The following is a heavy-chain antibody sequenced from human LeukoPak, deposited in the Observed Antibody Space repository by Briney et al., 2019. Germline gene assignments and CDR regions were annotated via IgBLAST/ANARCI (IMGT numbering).Heavy chain of an antibody. CDR1: GFTFSSYG. V-gene: IGHV3-30*18. CDR2: ISYDGSNK. J-gene: IGHJ4*02. CDR3: AKENHIDYYGSGSYYTNFDY. D-gene: IGHD3-10*01. Sequence: PGGSLRLSCAASGFTFSSYGMHWVRQAPGKGLKWVAVISYDGSNKYYADSVKGRFTISRDNSKNTLYLQMNSLRAEDTAVYYCAKENHIDYYGSGSYYTNFDYWGQGTLVTVSS.